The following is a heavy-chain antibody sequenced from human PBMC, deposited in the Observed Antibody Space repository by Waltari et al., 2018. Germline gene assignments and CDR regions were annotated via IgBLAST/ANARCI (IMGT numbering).Heavy chain of an antibody. V-gene: IGHV3-30*02. CDR1: GFIFGNIG. CDR2: IRYDGFRK. D-gene: IGHD6-19*01. Sequence: VQLVESGGGVVQPGGSLRLPCVASGFIFGNIGITWVRQTPGRRLEWVASIRYDGFRKSFADSVKGRFTISRDDPKNTVYLQMSSLRPEDTAVYFCAKDLAFEAGYSSGWDLDYWGQGTLVAVSS. CDR3: AKDLAFEAGYSSGWDLDY. J-gene: IGHJ4*02.